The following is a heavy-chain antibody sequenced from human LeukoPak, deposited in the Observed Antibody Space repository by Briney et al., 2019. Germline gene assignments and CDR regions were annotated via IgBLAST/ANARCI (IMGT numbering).Heavy chain of an antibody. CDR3: ASLSAANYYDSSGYPYYFDY. CDR2: ISSSTSYI. Sequence: PGGSLRLSCAASEFTFSTYAMNWVRQAPGKGLEWVSSISSSTSYIYYADSVKGRFTISRDNAKNSLYLQMNSLRAEDTAVYYCASLSAANYYDSSGYPYYFDYWGQGTLSPSPQ. J-gene: IGHJ4*02. D-gene: IGHD3-22*01. CDR1: EFTFSTYA. V-gene: IGHV3-21*01.